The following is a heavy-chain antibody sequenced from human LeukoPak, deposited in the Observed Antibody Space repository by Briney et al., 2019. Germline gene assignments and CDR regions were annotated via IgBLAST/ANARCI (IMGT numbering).Heavy chain of an antibody. V-gene: IGHV4-59*01. CDR1: GGSISSYY. J-gene: IGHJ4*02. D-gene: IGHD6-19*01. Sequence: SETLSLTCTVSGGSISSYYWSWIRQPPGKGLEWIGYIYYSGSTNYNPSLKSRVTISVDTSKNQFSLKLSSVTAADTAVHYWARRGDSRGSLDYWGQGTLVTVSS. CDR2: IYYSGST. CDR3: ARRGDSRGSLDY.